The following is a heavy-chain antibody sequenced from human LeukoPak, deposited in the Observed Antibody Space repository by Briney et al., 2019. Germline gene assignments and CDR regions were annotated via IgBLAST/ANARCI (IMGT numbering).Heavy chain of an antibody. Sequence: PGGSLRLSCVVPGIRLSNYGMSWVRQAPGKGLEWVSGISESGGGTNYADSVKGRFTISRDNSLNTLYLQMNSLRAEDTAVYFCAKRGVVIRGVLVIGFHKEAYYFDYWGQGILVTVSS. CDR2: ISESGGGT. V-gene: IGHV3-23*01. CDR1: GIRLSNYG. J-gene: IGHJ4*02. D-gene: IGHD3-10*01. CDR3: AKRGVVIRGVLVIGFHKEAYYFDY.